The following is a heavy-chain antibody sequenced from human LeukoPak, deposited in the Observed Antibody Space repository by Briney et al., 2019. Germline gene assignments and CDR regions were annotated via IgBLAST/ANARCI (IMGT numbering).Heavy chain of an antibody. D-gene: IGHD6-6*01. Sequence: ASVKVSCKASEYTFTGYYMHWVRQAPGQGLEWMGWINPNSGGTNYAQKFQGRVTMTRDTSISTAYMELSRLRSDDTAVYYCARRRGYSSSSPFDYWGQGTLVTVSS. J-gene: IGHJ4*02. CDR1: EYTFTGYY. CDR2: INPNSGGT. CDR3: ARRRGYSSSSPFDY. V-gene: IGHV1-2*02.